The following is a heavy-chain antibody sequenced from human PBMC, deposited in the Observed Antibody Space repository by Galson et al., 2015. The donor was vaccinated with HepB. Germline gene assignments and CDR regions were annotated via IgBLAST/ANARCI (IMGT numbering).Heavy chain of an antibody. Sequence: ETLSLTCAVYGGSFSGYYWGWIRQSPGKGLEWIGEINDSGSANYNPSLKSRVTISVDTSKNQFSLKLSAVTAADTAVYYCARGDHYDSRADGFFGDYWGQGPLVTVSS. CDR1: GGSFSGYY. CDR3: ARGDHYDSRADGFFGDY. J-gene: IGHJ4*02. CDR2: INDSGSA. V-gene: IGHV4-34*01. D-gene: IGHD3-22*01.